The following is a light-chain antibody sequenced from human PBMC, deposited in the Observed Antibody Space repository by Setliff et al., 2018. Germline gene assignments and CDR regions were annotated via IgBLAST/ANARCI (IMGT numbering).Light chain of an antibody. CDR1: SSDVGGYNY. Sequence: SALAQPAAVSGSPGQSIAISCTGTSSDVGGYNYVSWYQHHPGKPPKLMIFEVTKRPSGVSDRFSGSKSGNTASLTISGLQAEDEADYYCLSYTSKTTHALFAGGTK. CDR2: EVT. J-gene: IGLJ2*01. V-gene: IGLV2-14*01. CDR3: LSYTSKTTHAL.